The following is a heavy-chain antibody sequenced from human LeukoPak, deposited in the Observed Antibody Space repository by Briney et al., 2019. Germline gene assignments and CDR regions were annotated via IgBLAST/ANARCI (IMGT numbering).Heavy chain of an antibody. J-gene: IGHJ4*02. CDR2: IYYSGST. CDR1: GGSISSYY. D-gene: IGHD2-8*01. V-gene: IGHV4-59*01. Sequence: SETLSLTCTVSGGSISSYYWSWIRQAPGKGLEWIGYIYYSGSTNYSPSLKSRVTISVDTSRNRFSLKLSSVTAADTAVYYCARGRSPFGGVYYFDYWGQGTLVTVSS. CDR3: ARGRSPFGGVYYFDY.